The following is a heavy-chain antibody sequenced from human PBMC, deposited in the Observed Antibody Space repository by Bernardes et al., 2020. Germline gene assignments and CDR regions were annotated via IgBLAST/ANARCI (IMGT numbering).Heavy chain of an antibody. CDR2: ISWNSGSI. CDR3: VKDILGFCSGGSCPLEVLDGGLDFDYKYYGMDV. V-gene: IGHV3-9*01. J-gene: IGHJ6*04. Sequence: GGSLRLSCAASGFIFDDSAMHWVRQAPGKGLEWVSGISWNSGSIGYADSVKGRFTISRDNAKNSLYLQMNSLRAEDTALYYCVKDILGFCSGGSCPLEVLDGGLDFDYKYYGMDVWGKGTTVTVSS. D-gene: IGHD2-15*01. CDR1: GFIFDDSA.